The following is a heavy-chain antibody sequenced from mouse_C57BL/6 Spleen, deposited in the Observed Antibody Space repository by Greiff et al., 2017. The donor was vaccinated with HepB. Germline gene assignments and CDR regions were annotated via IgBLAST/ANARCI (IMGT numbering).Heavy chain of an antibody. V-gene: IGHV1-72*01. CDR1: GYTFTSYW. CDR2: IDPNSGGT. Sequence: QVHVKQPGAELVKPGASVKLSCKASGYTFTSYWMHWVKQRPGRGLEWIGRIDPNSGGTKYNEKFKSKATLTVDKPSSTAYMQLSSLTSEDSAVYYCAKGGIYYDYDEGAMDYWGQGTSVTVSS. J-gene: IGHJ4*01. CDR3: AKGGIYYDYDEGAMDY. D-gene: IGHD2-4*01.